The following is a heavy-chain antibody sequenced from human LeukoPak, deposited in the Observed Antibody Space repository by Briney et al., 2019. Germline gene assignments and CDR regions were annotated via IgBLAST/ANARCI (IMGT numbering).Heavy chain of an antibody. D-gene: IGHD1-1*01. CDR3: ARALRTGYYYYYMDV. J-gene: IGHJ6*03. CDR2: IYYSGST. Sequence: SETLSLTCTVSGGSISSYYWSWIRQPPGKGLEWIGYIYYSGSTNYNPSLKSRVTISVDTSKNQFSLKLSSVTAADTAVYYCARALRTGYYYYYMDVWGKGTTVTVSS. CDR1: GGSISSYY. V-gene: IGHV4-59*01.